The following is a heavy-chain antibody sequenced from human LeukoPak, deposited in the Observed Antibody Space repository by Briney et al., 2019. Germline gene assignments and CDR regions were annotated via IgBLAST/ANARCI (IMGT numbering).Heavy chain of an antibody. CDR2: ISPSGGST. CDR1: GYTFTSNY. Sequence: ASVKVSCKAFGYTFTSNYMHWVRQAPGQGLEWMGVISPSGGSTTYAQKFQGRVTMTEDTSTDTAYMELSSLRSEDTAVYYCATDPTITMVRGGKEPWSWGQGTLVTVSS. CDR3: ATDPTITMVRGGKEPWS. V-gene: IGHV1-46*01. D-gene: IGHD3-10*01. J-gene: IGHJ4*02.